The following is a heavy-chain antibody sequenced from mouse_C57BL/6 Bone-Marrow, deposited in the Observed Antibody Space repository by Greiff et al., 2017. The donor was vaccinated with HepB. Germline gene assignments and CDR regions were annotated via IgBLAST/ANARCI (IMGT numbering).Heavy chain of an antibody. Sequence: VQRVESGAELVRPGTSVKVSCKASGYAFTNYLIEWVKQRPGQGLEWIGVINPGSGGTNYNEKFKGKATLTADKSSSTAYMQLSSLTSEDSAVYFCARRNGNYLFDYWGQGTTLTVSS. CDR2: INPGSGGT. J-gene: IGHJ2*01. V-gene: IGHV1-54*01. CDR1: GYAFTNYL. D-gene: IGHD2-1*01. CDR3: ARRNGNYLFDY.